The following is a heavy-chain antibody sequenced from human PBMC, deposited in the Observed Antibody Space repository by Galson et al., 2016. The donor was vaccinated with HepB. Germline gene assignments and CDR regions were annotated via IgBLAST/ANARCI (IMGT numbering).Heavy chain of an antibody. V-gene: IGHV5-10-1*01. CDR1: GYSLTNYW. D-gene: IGHD5-12*01. Sequence: QSGAEVKKPGESLRISCIGSGYSLTNYWISWVRQMPGKGLEWMGRIDPSDSYTDYSQSFQGHVTISPDRSISTAYLQWSSLKASDTAMYYCARHSYSGYDGALDYWGQGTLVTVSS. CDR3: ARHSYSGYDGALDY. J-gene: IGHJ4*02. CDR2: IDPSDSYT.